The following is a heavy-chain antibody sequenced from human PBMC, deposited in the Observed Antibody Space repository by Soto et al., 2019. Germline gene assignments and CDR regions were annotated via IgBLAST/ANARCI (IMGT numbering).Heavy chain of an antibody. V-gene: IGHV3-48*01. J-gene: IGHJ4*02. D-gene: IGHD3-10*01. Sequence: EVQLVESGGGLVQPGGSLRLSCAASGFTFSSYSMNWVRQAPGKGLEWVSYISSSSSTIYYADSVKGRFTISRDNAKNSLYLQMNGLRAEDTAVYYCARHVDGSGSYYPFDYWGQGTLVTVSS. CDR1: GFTFSSYS. CDR3: ARHVDGSGSYYPFDY. CDR2: ISSSSSTI.